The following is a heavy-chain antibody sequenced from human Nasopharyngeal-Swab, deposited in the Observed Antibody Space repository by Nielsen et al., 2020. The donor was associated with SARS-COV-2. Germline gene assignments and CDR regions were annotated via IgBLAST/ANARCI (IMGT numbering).Heavy chain of an antibody. CDR2: ISSSSTYI. D-gene: IGHD3-3*01. Sequence: WIRQPPGKGPEWVSSISSSSTYIYYADSVKGRFTVSRDNAKNSLYLQMSSPRTEDAAVYYCARSPYYDFWSGYYTRFDYWGRGTLVTVSS. J-gene: IGHJ4*02. V-gene: IGHV3-21*01. CDR3: ARSPYYDFWSGYYTRFDY.